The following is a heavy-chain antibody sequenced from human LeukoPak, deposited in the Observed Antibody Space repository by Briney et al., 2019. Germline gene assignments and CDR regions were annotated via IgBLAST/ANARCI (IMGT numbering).Heavy chain of an antibody. V-gene: IGHV1-2*02. J-gene: IGHJ6*03. CDR3: AREDSDSYYNFYYFYMDV. D-gene: IGHD3-10*01. CDR2: INPNSGGT. CDR1: GYTLTSYG. Sequence: ASVKVSCKASGYTLTSYGISWVRQAPGQGLEWMGWINPNSGGTNYAQKFQGRVTMTRDTSISTAYMELSRLRSDDTAVYYCAREDSDSYYNFYYFYMDVWGKGTTVTISS.